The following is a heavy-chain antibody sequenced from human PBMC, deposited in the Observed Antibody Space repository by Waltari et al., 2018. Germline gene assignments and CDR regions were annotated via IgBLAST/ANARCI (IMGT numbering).Heavy chain of an antibody. Sequence: EVQLVQSGAEVKKPGESLRISCKGSGYNFTTYWISWVRQMPGKGLEWMGRIDPKDSYNNYSTSFQGNVTISGDKSINTAYLQWSRLRASDTAIYYCARHPVYWDQGHNYGLDVWGQGTTVTVSS. CDR1: GYNFTTYW. CDR3: ARHPVYWDQGHNYGLDV. D-gene: IGHD1-26*01. V-gene: IGHV5-10-1*03. J-gene: IGHJ6*02. CDR2: IDPKDSYN.